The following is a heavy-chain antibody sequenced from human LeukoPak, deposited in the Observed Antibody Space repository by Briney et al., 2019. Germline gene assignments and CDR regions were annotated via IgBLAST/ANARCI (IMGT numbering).Heavy chain of an antibody. Sequence: PGGSLRLSCAASGFTFSSYWMSWVRQAPEKGLEWVASINQGGSEKYYVDSVRGRFTISRDNAKNALYLQMNSLRADDTAVYYCARDVTALDSWGQGTLVTVSS. CDR2: INQGGSEK. CDR1: GFTFSSYW. V-gene: IGHV3-7*01. J-gene: IGHJ4*02. CDR3: ARDVTALDS. D-gene: IGHD2-2*01.